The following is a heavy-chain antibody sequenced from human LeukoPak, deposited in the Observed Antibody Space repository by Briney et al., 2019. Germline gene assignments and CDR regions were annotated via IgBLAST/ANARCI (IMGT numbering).Heavy chain of an antibody. Sequence: PGGSLRLSCAASEFTFRSYAMSWVRQAPGKGLEWVSAISGSGATTYSADSVKGRFTISRDNSKNTLYLQMNSLRAEDTAVYYCAKLYDYGDYSAAEYFQHWGQGTLVTVSS. V-gene: IGHV3-23*01. CDR2: ISGSGATT. D-gene: IGHD4-17*01. CDR3: AKLYDYGDYSAAEYFQH. J-gene: IGHJ1*01. CDR1: EFTFRSYA.